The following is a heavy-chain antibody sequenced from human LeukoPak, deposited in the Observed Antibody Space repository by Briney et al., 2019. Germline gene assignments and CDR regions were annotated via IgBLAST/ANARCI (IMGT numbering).Heavy chain of an antibody. CDR1: GFTFDDYG. V-gene: IGHV3-20*04. CDR3: ARGEGARNGYYYYYMDV. CDR2: INWNGGST. D-gene: IGHD1-26*01. Sequence: GGSLRLSCAASGFTFDDYGMSWVRQAPGKGLEWVSGINWNGGSTGYADSVKGRFTISRDNAKNSLYLQMNSLRAEDTALYYCARGEGARNGYYYYYMDVWGKGTTVTVSS. J-gene: IGHJ6*03.